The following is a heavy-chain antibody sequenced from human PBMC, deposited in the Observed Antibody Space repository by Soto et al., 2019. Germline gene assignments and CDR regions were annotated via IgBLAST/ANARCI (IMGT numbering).Heavy chain of an antibody. CDR2: TRNKANSHTT. Sequence: GGSLRLSCAASGFTFSDHYMDWVRQAPGKRLEWVGRTRNKANSHTTEYAASVKGRFTISRDDSKNSLYLQMNSLKVEDTAVYYCARATTVTDYWGQGALVTVSS. D-gene: IGHD4-17*01. CDR3: ARATTVTDY. J-gene: IGHJ4*02. CDR1: GFTFSDHY. V-gene: IGHV3-72*01.